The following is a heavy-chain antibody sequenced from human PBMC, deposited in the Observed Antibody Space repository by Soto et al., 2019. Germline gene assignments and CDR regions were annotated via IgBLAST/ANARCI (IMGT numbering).Heavy chain of an antibody. CDR3: ASSPLLGATLGGGAFDI. CDR2: IYYSGST. CDR1: VGSISSGGYY. J-gene: IGHJ3*02. D-gene: IGHD5-12*01. V-gene: IGHV4-31*03. Sequence: QVQLQESGPGLVKPSQTLSLTCTVSVGSISSGGYYWSWIRQHPGKGLEGIGYIYYSGSTYYNPSLKSRVTISVDTSKNQFSLKLSSVTAADTAVYYCASSPLLGATLGGGAFDIWGQGTMVTVSS.